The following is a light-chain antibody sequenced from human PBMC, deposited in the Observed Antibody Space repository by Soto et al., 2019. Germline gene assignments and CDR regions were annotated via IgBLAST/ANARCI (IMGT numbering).Light chain of an antibody. V-gene: IGKV3-15*01. CDR2: DTS. J-gene: IGKJ1*01. CDR1: QSVSIN. CDR3: QQYNNWPRT. Sequence: EIVITQSPATLSVSPGEKATLSCRASQSVSINLAWYQQKPGQAPNLLIYDTSTRASGIPARFSGSGSGTDFTLTISSLQSEGFAVYYCQQYNNWPRTFGQGTKVDIK.